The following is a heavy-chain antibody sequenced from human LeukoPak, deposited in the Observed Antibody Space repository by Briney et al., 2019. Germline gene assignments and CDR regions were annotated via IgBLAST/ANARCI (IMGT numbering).Heavy chain of an antibody. CDR3: AKSYFDYSTYYSYYFNL. V-gene: IGHV4-4*09. J-gene: IGHJ4*02. CDR1: AGSISGGY. D-gene: IGHD4-11*01. CDR2: VYTRGST. Sequence: PSETLSLNCTVSAGSISGGYWSWLRQPPGGGLEWIGYVYTRGSTNYNPSLKSRVTISGDTSQSQFALKLSSVTASDTAVYYCAKSYFDYSTYYSYYFNLWGQGALVTVSS.